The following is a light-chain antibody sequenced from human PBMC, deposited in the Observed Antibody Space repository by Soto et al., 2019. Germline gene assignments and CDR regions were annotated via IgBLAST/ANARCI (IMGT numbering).Light chain of an antibody. V-gene: IGLV2-14*01. CDR3: SSYTSSSTV. J-gene: IGLJ2*01. Sequence: QSALTQPASVSGSPGQSITISCTGTSSDVGGYNYVSWYQQHPGKAPKLMIYDVSNRPSGVSNRFSGSKSGNTASLTISGLQAEDEADCYCSSYTSSSTVFGGVTKLTVL. CDR1: SSDVGGYNY. CDR2: DVS.